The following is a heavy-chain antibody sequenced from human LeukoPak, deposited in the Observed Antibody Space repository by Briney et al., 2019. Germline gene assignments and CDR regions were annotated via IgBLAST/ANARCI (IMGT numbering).Heavy chain of an antibody. CDR3: ARLSAEYQLLFVEENYFDY. CDR2: IYYRGRT. Sequence: SETLSLTCTVSGGSISSSSYYWGWLRQPPGTGLEWIGSIYYRGRTYYNPSLKSRVTISVDTSKNQFSLQLSSVTAADTAVYYCARLSAEYQLLFVEENYFDYWGQGTLVTVSS. V-gene: IGHV4-39*01. D-gene: IGHD2-2*01. J-gene: IGHJ4*02. CDR1: GGSISSSSYY.